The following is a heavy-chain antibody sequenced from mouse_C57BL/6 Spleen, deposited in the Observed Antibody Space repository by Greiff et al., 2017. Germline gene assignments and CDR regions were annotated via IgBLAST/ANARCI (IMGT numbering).Heavy chain of an antibody. CDR3: ARNYGSSFYYFDY. V-gene: IGHV2-2*01. D-gene: IGHD1-1*01. Sequence: VKLQQSGPGLVQPSQSLSITCTVSGFSLTSYGVHWVRQSPGKGLEWLGVIWSGGSTDYNAAFISRLSISKDNSKSQVFFKMNSLQADDTAIYYCARNYGSSFYYFDYWGQGTTLTVSS. CDR2: IWSGGST. J-gene: IGHJ2*01. CDR1: GFSLTSYG.